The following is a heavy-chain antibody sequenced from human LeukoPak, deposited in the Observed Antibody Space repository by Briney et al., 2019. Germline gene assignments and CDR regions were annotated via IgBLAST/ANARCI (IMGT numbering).Heavy chain of an antibody. Sequence: GGSLRLSCAASGFTFSSYGMSWVRQAPGKGLEWVSTISRSGVATYYANSVKGRFTISRDNSKNTVYLQMSSLRAEDTAMYYCAKHSHDGSAPYYEVQLDYWGQGTLVTVSS. J-gene: IGHJ4*02. CDR2: ISRSGVAT. V-gene: IGHV3-23*01. CDR3: AKHSHDGSAPYYEVQLDY. CDR1: GFTFSSYG. D-gene: IGHD3-22*01.